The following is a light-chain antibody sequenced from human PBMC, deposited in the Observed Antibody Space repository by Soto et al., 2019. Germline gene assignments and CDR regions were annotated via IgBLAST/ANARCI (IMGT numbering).Light chain of an antibody. CDR2: GVF. CDR1: QSSSNQY. CDR3: QDFAYPEWT. J-gene: IGKJ1*01. V-gene: IGKV3-20*01. Sequence: VLTQSPDTLSLSPGDRATLSCRASQSSSNQYLAWYQQRPGQPPRLLIYGVFIRANGIPARFSGSGFGSDFTLTISRLEPEDFAVYYCQDFAYPEWTFGQGTKVEI.